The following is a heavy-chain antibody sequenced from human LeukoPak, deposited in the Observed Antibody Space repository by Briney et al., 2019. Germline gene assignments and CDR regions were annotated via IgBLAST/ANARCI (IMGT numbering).Heavy chain of an antibody. CDR2: VYPGDSET. V-gene: IGHV5-51*01. Sequence: PGESLKISCEGSGYSFSSYWIGWVRQMPGKGLEWMGIVYPGDSETRYSPSFQGQATMSADKSINTAYLQWTSLKASDTAIYYCARHPYGDYDFDYWGQGTLVTVSS. D-gene: IGHD4-17*01. CDR1: GYSFSSYW. CDR3: ARHPYGDYDFDY. J-gene: IGHJ4*02.